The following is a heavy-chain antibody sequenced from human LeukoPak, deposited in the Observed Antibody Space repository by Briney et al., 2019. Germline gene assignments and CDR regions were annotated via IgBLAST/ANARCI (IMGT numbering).Heavy chain of an antibody. D-gene: IGHD4-23*01. CDR1: GGTFSSYA. CDR2: IIPIFSTA. V-gene: IGHV1-69*13. J-gene: IGHJ4*02. Sequence: SVKVSCKASGGTFSSYAISWVRQAPGQGLEWMGGIIPIFSTANYAQKFQGRVTITADESTSTAYMELSSLRSEDTAVYYCARDPPDGGNCWGQGTLVTVSS. CDR3: ARDPPDGGNC.